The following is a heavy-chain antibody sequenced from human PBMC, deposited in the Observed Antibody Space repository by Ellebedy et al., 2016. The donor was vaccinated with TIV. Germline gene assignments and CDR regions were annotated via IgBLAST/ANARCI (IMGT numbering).Heavy chain of an antibody. Sequence: SETLSLTXSVSGFSISSCYYCSWSQHPAGRGLECIPTIYQTKTTYYNPSLKRRLTVPVDMSKNQFSLHLRSVTAADSAVYYCARRTEWFDPWGTGILVTVSS. CDR3: ARRTEWFDP. J-gene: IGHJ5*02. V-gene: IGHV4-38-2*01. CDR1: GFSISSCYY. CDR2: IYQTKTT.